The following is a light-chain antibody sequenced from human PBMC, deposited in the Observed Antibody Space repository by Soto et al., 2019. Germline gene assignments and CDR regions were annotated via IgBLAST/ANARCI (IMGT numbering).Light chain of an antibody. V-gene: IGKV1-5*03. J-gene: IGKJ1*01. Sequence: DIPMTQSPSTLSASVGDRVTITCRASQSVSSWLAWFQQKPGKSPKLLIYKASNLQSGVSSRFSGGGSGTEFTLTISSLQPDDFATYYCQQYKTYWTFGPGTKVEIK. CDR1: QSVSSW. CDR3: QQYKTYWT. CDR2: KAS.